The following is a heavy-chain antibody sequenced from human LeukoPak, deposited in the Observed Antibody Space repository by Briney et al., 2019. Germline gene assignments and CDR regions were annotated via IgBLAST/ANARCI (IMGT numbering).Heavy chain of an antibody. D-gene: IGHD3-10*01. CDR1: GFTFSSYS. V-gene: IGHV3-21*01. Sequence: GGSLRLSCAAPGFTFSSYSMNWVRQAPGKGLEWVSSISSSSSYIYYADSVKGRFTISRDNAKNSLYLQMNSLRAEDTAVYYCARDFGSGNYYCYYMDVWGKGTTVTVSS. CDR2: ISSSSSYI. J-gene: IGHJ6*03. CDR3: ARDFGSGNYYCYYMDV.